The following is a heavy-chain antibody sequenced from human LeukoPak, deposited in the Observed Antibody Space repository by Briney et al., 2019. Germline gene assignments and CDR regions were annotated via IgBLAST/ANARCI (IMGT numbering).Heavy chain of an antibody. CDR2: IYYSGGT. J-gene: IGHJ3*02. CDR1: GGSISSGGYY. V-gene: IGHV4-31*03. D-gene: IGHD6-13*01. CDR3: ATQSSSSWDHHDAFDI. Sequence: SQTLSLTCTVSGGSISSGGYYWSWIRQHPGKGLEWIGYIYYSGGTNYNPSLKSRVTISVDTSKNQFSLKLSSVTAADTAVYYCATQSSSSWDHHDAFDIWGQGTMVTVSS.